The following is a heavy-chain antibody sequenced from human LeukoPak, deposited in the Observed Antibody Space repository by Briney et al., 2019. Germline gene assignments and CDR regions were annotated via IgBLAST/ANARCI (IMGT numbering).Heavy chain of an antibody. J-gene: IGHJ4*02. V-gene: IGHV3-23*01. CDR1: GFTFSDYA. CDR2: ISDRGDRT. CDR3: AKDSYDSSGSRYDY. D-gene: IGHD3-22*01. Sequence: HRGSLRLSCAASGFTFSDYAMSWVRQARGKGLEGVSAISDRGDRTWDADSVKGRVTISRDNYKNTLFLQMNSLRAEDTAIYYCAKDSYDSSGSRYDYWGQGTLVTVSS.